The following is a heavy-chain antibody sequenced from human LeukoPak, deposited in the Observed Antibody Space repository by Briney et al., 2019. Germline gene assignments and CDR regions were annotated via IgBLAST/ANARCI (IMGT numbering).Heavy chain of an antibody. J-gene: IGHJ3*02. CDR2: INHSGST. CDR1: GGSFSGYY. D-gene: IGHD2-2*01. Sequence: SETLSLACAVYGGSFSGYYWSWIRQPPGKGLEWIGEINHSGSTNYNPSLKSRVTISVDTSKNQFSLKLSSVTAADTAVYYCASLWPYQLSAFDIWGQGTLVTVSS. V-gene: IGHV4-34*01. CDR3: ASLWPYQLSAFDI.